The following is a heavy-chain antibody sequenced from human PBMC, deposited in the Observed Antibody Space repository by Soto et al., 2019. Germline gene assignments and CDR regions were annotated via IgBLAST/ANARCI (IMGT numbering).Heavy chain of an antibody. CDR2: IYYSGST. CDR1: GGSISSYY. V-gene: IGHV4-59*01. J-gene: IGHJ4*02. CDR3: ARSLYCTNGVCYTGPTY. D-gene: IGHD2-8*01. Sequence: SETLSLTCTVSGGSISSYYWSWIRQPPGKGLEWIGYIYYSGSTNYNPSLKSRVTISVDTSKNQFSLKLSSVTAADTAVYYCARSLYCTNGVCYTGPTYWGQGTLVTVPS.